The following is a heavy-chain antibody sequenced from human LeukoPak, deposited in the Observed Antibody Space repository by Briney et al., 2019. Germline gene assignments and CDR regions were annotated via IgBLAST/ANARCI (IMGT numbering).Heavy chain of an antibody. CDR3: ARDGATIFGVADYYMDV. Sequence: SETLSLTCTVSGGSISGYYWSWIRQPPGKGLEWIGYIYYSGSTNYNPSLKSRVTISVDTSKNQFSLKLSSVTAADTAVYYCARDGATIFGVADYYMDVWGKGTTVTVSS. CDR1: GGSISGYY. CDR2: IYYSGST. D-gene: IGHD3-3*01. V-gene: IGHV4-59*01. J-gene: IGHJ6*03.